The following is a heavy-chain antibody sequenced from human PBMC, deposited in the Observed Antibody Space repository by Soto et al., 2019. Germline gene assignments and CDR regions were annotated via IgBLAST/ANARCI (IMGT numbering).Heavy chain of an antibody. V-gene: IGHV4-59*01. CDR1: GASISRYH. Sequence: SETLSLTCAVYGASISRYHWSWIRPPPGKGLEWIGYLYYSGSTKYNPSLQSRITISVDASKNQFSLKLNSVTVAVTAFYSCGSTTVDVAADNWGKGTGVTVSS. CDR3: GSTTVDVAADN. D-gene: IGHD2-2*03. J-gene: IGHJ4*02. CDR2: LYYSGST.